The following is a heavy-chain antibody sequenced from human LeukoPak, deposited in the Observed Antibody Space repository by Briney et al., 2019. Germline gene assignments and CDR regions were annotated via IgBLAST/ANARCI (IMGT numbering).Heavy chain of an antibody. D-gene: IGHD3-10*01. J-gene: IGHJ5*02. V-gene: IGHV3-23*01. Sequence: GGSLRLSCAASGFTFSSYAMSWVRQAPGKGLEWVSAISGSGGSTYYADSVKGRFTISRDNSKNTLYLQMNSLRAEDTAVYYCAKPITMVRGVIPGAWGQGTLVTVSS. CDR1: GFTFSSYA. CDR2: ISGSGGST. CDR3: AKPITMVRGVIPGA.